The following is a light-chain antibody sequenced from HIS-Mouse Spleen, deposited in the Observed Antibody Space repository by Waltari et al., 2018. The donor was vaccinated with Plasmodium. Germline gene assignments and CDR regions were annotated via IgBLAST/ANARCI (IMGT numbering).Light chain of an antibody. J-gene: IGLJ3*02. Sequence: SYELTQPPSVSVSPGQTARITCSGDALPTHYACWYQQKSGQAPVLVIYEDSKRPSGIPERFSGSSSGTMATLTISGAQVEDEADYYCYSTDSSGNHRVFGGGTKLTVL. CDR3: YSTDSSGNHRV. CDR1: ALPTHY. V-gene: IGLV3-10*01. CDR2: EDS.